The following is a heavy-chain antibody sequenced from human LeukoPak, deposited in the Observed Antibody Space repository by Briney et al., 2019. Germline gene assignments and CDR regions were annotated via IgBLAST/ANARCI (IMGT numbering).Heavy chain of an antibody. CDR1: GGSISSSNW. D-gene: IGHD1-26*01. CDR2: IYHSGST. J-gene: IGHJ3*02. CDR3: ARDRWELPQAFDI. V-gene: IGHV4-4*02. Sequence: PSGTLSLTCAVSGGSISSSNWWSWIRQPPGKGLEWIGEIYHSGSTNYNPSLKSRVTMSVDTSKNQFSLKLSSVTAADTAVYYCARDRWELPQAFDIWGQGTMVTVSS.